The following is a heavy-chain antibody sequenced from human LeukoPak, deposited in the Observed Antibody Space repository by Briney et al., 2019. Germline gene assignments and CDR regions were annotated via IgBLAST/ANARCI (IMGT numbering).Heavy chain of an antibody. D-gene: IGHD4-17*01. CDR2: ISGSSSYI. Sequence: GGSLRLSCAASGLTFSSYSMTWIRQAPGKGLEWVSSISGSSSYIYYADSVKGRFTISRDNSKNTLYLQMNSLRAEDTAVYYCGRDRTVTIDYWGQGTLVTVSS. J-gene: IGHJ4*02. CDR1: GLTFSSYS. CDR3: GRDRTVTIDY. V-gene: IGHV3-21*01.